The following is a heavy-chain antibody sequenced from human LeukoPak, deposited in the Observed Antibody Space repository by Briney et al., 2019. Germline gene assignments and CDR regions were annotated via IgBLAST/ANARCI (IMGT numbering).Heavy chain of an antibody. D-gene: IGHD3-10*01. Sequence: GGSLRLSCAASGFTFSSFEMNWVRQAPGKGLEWVSYISSSGSTIYYADSAKGRFTLSRDNAKNSLYLQMNSLRAEDTAVYYCARDGSGSYSWFDPWGQGTLVTVSS. CDR1: GFTFSSFE. CDR3: ARDGSGSYSWFDP. J-gene: IGHJ5*02. V-gene: IGHV3-48*03. CDR2: ISSSGSTI.